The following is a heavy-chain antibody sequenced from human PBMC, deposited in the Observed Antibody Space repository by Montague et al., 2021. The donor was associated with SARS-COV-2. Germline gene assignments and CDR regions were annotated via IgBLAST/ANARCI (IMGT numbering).Heavy chain of an antibody. J-gene: IGHJ3*02. Sequence: ISGDSVSSNNAAWNWIRQSPSRGLEWLGRTWYRSEWYFDYAISLRGRITINPDTSKNQSSLQLDSVTLDDTAVYYCARYSYSGTYFGLNDAFDIWGQGTLVTVSS. CDR2: TWYRSEWYF. CDR1: GDSVSSNNAA. D-gene: IGHD1-26*01. CDR3: ARYSYSGTYFGLNDAFDI. V-gene: IGHV6-1*01.